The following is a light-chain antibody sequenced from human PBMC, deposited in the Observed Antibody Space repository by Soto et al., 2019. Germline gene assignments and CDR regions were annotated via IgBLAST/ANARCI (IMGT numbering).Light chain of an antibody. CDR3: CSYAGSFTLWV. CDR2: DVN. CDR1: NSDVGAFDY. V-gene: IGLV2-11*01. J-gene: IGLJ3*02. Sequence: QSALSQPRSVSASPGQSVTISCTGTNSDVGAFDYVSWYRQHPGKAPELMIYDVNKRPSGVPDRFSGSKSGNTASLTISGLQADDEADYYCCSYAGSFTLWVFGGGTKVTVL.